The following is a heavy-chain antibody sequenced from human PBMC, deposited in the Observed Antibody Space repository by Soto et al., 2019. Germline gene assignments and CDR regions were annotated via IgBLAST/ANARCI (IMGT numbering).Heavy chain of an antibody. CDR1: GYTFTTYV. CDR2: ITAGNGNT. V-gene: IGHV1-3*05. Sequence: QVQLVQSGAEEKKPGASVKVSCKASGYTFTTYVMHWVRQAPGQRLEWMGWITAGNGNTKYSQKFQGRVTITRDTSASTAYMVLSSLRSEDTAVYYCARGYYDTSGSLMSWCQGTLVTVSS. J-gene: IGHJ5*02. CDR3: ARGYYDTSGSLMS. D-gene: IGHD3-22*01.